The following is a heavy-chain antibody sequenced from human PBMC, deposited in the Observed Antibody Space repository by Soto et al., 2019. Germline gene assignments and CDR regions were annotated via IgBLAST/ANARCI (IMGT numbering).Heavy chain of an antibody. V-gene: IGHV4-34*01. J-gene: IGHJ4*02. CDR2: INHSGST. D-gene: IGHD5-18*01. Sequence: PSETLSLTCAVYGGSFSGYYWSWIRQPPGKGLEWIGEINHSGSTNYNPSLKSRVTISVDTSKNQFSLKLSSVTAADTAVYYGARGGNTAMVIIDYWGQGTLVTVSS. CDR1: GGSFSGYY. CDR3: ARGGNTAMVIIDY.